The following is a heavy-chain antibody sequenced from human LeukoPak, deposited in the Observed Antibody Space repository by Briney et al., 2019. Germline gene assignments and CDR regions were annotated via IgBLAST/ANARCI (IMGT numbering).Heavy chain of an antibody. Sequence: SETLSLTCAVYGGSFSGYYWSWIRQPPGKGLEWIGEINHSGSTNYNPSLKSRVTISVDTSKNQFSLKLSSVTAADTAVYYCARGDDSSGLYYFDYWGQGTLVAVSS. J-gene: IGHJ4*02. D-gene: IGHD3-22*01. CDR1: GGSFSGYY. CDR3: ARGDDSSGLYYFDY. V-gene: IGHV4-34*01. CDR2: INHSGST.